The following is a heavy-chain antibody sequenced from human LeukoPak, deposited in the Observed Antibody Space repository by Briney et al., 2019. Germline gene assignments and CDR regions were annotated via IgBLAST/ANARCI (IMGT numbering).Heavy chain of an antibody. Sequence: SETLSLTCAVYGGSFSGYYWSWIRQPPGKGLEWIGEINHSGSTNYNPSLKSRVTISVDTSKNQFSLKLSSVTAADTAVYYCARGRSLPYYDYVWGSYRPKPDFDYWGQGTLVTVSS. V-gene: IGHV4-34*01. CDR3: ARGRSLPYYDYVWGSYRPKPDFDY. CDR2: INHSGST. CDR1: GGSFSGYY. J-gene: IGHJ4*02. D-gene: IGHD3-16*02.